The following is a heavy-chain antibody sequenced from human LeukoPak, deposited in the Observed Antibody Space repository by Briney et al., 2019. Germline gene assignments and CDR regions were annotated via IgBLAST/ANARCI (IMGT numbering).Heavy chain of an antibody. J-gene: IGHJ4*02. CDR1: GYDFTSVG. CDR3: ARAGPGSGWYFDY. V-gene: IGHV1-18*01. D-gene: IGHD6-19*01. CDR2: ISPYNGNT. Sequence: ASVKVSCKASGYDFTSVGITWVRRAPGQGLEWMGWISPYNGNTRYAQKFQGRVAMTTDTSTTTAYMELRGLRFDDTAVYYCARAGPGSGWYFDYWGQGTLVTVSS.